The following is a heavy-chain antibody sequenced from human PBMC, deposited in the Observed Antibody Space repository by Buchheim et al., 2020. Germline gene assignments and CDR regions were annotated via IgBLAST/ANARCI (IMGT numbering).Heavy chain of an antibody. Sequence: QVQLQQWGAGLLKPSETLSLTCAVYGGSFSGYYWSWIRQPPGKGLEWIGEINHSGSTNYNPSLKSRVTISVDTSKNQYSLKLSSVTAADTAVYYCANYSGYESGWFDPWGQGTL. CDR1: GGSFSGYY. CDR3: ANYSGYESGWFDP. D-gene: IGHD5-12*01. CDR2: INHSGST. J-gene: IGHJ5*02. V-gene: IGHV4-34*01.